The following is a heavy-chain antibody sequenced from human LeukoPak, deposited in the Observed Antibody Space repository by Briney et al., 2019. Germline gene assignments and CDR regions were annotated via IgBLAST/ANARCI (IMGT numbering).Heavy chain of an antibody. CDR1: GGAFSGYY. CDR2: INHSGST. V-gene: IGHV4-34*01. J-gene: IGHJ4*02. CDR3: ARFARASGY. Sequence: SETLSLTCAVYGGAFSGYYWSWIRQPPGKGLEWIGEINHSGSTIYNPSLKSRVTISVDTSKNQFSLKLSSVTAADTAVYYCARFARASGYWGQGTLVTVSS. D-gene: IGHD3-10*01.